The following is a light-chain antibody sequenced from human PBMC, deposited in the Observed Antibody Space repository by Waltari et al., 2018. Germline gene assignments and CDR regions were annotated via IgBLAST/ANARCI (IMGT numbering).Light chain of an antibody. CDR2: DVS. Sequence: QSALTQPAFVSGSPGQSITISCTGTSSDVGGYNYVSWYQKHPGKAPKLMIYDVSKRPSGVANRVSGSKSGNTASLTSSGLQAEDEADYYCSSYTSSSLGVFGGGTKLTVL. J-gene: IGLJ3*02. CDR3: SSYTSSSLGV. V-gene: IGLV2-14*01. CDR1: SSDVGGYNY.